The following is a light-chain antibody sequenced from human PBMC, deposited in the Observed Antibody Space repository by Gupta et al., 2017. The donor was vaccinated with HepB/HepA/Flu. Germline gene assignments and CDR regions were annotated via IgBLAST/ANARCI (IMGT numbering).Light chain of an antibody. CDR2: WAS. CDR1: QSVLYSANNKNY. CDR3: QQDYNTPLT. V-gene: IGKV4-1*01. Sequence: DIVITQSPDSLALYLGERATINCKSSQSVLYSANNKNYLAWYQQKPGQPTKLLIYWASTRESGVPDRFSGRGSGTDFTLTISILHAEDVAVYYCQQDYNTPLTFGGGTKVEIK. J-gene: IGKJ4*01.